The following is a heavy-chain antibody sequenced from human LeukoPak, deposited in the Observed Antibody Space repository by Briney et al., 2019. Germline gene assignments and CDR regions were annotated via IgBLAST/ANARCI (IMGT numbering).Heavy chain of an antibody. CDR2: IYYSGST. CDR3: ARGLGYSSSWYPYNWFDP. D-gene: IGHD6-13*01. V-gene: IGHV4-39*07. CDR1: GGSISSSSYY. J-gene: IGHJ5*02. Sequence: SGTLSLTCAVSGGSISSSSYYWGWIRQPPGKGLEWIGSIYYSGSTYYNPSLKSRVTISVDTSKNQFSLKLSSVTAADTAVYYCARGLGYSSSWYPYNWFDPWGQGTLVTVSS.